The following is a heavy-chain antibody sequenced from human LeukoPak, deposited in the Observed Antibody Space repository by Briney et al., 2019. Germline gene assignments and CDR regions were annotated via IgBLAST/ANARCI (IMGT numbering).Heavy chain of an antibody. J-gene: IGHJ4*02. CDR3: ARDRGPKYQLLY. CDR1: GYTFIAYC. V-gene: IGHV1-18*01. CDR2: ISAYSDHT. D-gene: IGHD2-2*01. Sequence: ASVKVSCKASGYTFIAYCLSWVRQAPGQGLEWMGWISAYSDHTDYAQKFQDRVTITTDTSTGTAYMELTSLTSDDTAVYYCARDRGPKYQLLYWGQGTLVTVSS.